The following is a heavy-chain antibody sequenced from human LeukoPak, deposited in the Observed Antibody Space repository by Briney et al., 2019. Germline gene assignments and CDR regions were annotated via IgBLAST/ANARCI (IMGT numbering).Heavy chain of an antibody. V-gene: IGHV4-59*01. CDR1: GGSISNYY. D-gene: IGHD6-19*01. J-gene: IGHJ4*02. CDR2: IYYSGST. CDR3: ARAGQQWLFYFDY. Sequence: PSETLSLACTVSGGSISNYYWSWIRQSPVKGLEWIGFIYYSGSTNYNPSLKSRVTISVDTSKNQFSLKLSSVTAADTAVYYCARAGQQWLFYFDYWGQGTLVTVSS.